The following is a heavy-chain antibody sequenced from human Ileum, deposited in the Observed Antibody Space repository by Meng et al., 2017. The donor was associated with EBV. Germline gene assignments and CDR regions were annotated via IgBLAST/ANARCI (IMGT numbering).Heavy chain of an antibody. CDR1: GDSVSGRDW. V-gene: IGHV4-4*02. J-gene: IGHJ4*02. CDR2: VYHDGAT. Sequence: QVQRQGSGPGLVQPSGTLSLTCAVSGDSVSGRDWWSWVRQPPGKGLEWIGEVYHDGATNYHPSLKSRVTISLDKSKNEVNLHLNSLTAADTAVYFCARSSPLVRGLDYWGQGTLVTVSS. CDR3: ARSSPLVRGLDY. D-gene: IGHD3-10*01.